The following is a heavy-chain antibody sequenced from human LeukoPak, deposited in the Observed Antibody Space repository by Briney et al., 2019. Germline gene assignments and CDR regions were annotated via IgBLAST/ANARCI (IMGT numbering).Heavy chain of an antibody. V-gene: IGHV3-13*01. J-gene: IGHJ4*02. CDR1: GFTLSSYA. CDR2: IGTAGDT. CDR3: AKGSKRLAPLDLDY. Sequence: PGGSLRLSCAASGFTLSSYAMHWVRQPAGKGLEWVSAIGTAGDTFYPGSVKGRFTISRENAKKSLFLQMNSLRAEDTAVYYCAKGSKRLAPLDLDYWGQGTLVTVSS. D-gene: IGHD3/OR15-3a*01.